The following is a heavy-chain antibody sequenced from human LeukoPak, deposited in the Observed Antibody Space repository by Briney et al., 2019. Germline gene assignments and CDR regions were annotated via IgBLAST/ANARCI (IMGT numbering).Heavy chain of an antibody. D-gene: IGHD6-13*01. J-gene: IGHJ4*02. V-gene: IGHV4-39*07. Sequence: PSETLSLTCTVSGGSISSSSYYWGWIRQPPGKGLEWIGSIYYSGRTNYNPSLKSRVTISVETSKNQFSLKLSSVTAADTAVYYCARASSSWYPFEYWGQGTLVTVSS. CDR3: ARASSSWYPFEY. CDR1: GGSISSSSYY. CDR2: IYYSGRT.